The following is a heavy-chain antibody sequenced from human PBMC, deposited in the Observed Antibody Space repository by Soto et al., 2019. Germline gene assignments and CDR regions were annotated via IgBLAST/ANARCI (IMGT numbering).Heavy chain of an antibody. D-gene: IGHD1-26*01. J-gene: IGHJ4*02. CDR3: ARDSGSYGGNYFEY. CDR1: GYTFTGYY. CDR2: INPNSGGT. Sequence: ASVKVSCKASGYTFTGYYMHWVRQAPGQGLEWMGWINPNSGGTNYAQKFQGWVTMTRDTSISTAYMELSRLRSDDTAVYYCARDSGSYGGNYFEYWGEGTLVTVSS. V-gene: IGHV1-2*04.